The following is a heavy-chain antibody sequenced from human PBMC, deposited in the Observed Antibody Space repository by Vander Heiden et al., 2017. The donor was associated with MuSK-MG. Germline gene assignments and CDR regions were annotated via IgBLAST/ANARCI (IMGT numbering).Heavy chain of an antibody. CDR3: ARLVYDDSSGGYWYFDL. CDR1: GGSISSSSYY. CDR2: IYYSGST. D-gene: IGHD3-22*01. V-gene: IGHV4-39*01. J-gene: IGHJ2*01. Sequence: QLQLQESGPGLVKPSETLSLTCTVSGGSISSSSYYWGWIRQPPGKGLEWIGSIYYSGSTYYNPSLKRRVTISVDTSKNQFSLKMSSVTAADTAVYYCARLVYDDSSGGYWYFDLWGRGTLVTVYS.